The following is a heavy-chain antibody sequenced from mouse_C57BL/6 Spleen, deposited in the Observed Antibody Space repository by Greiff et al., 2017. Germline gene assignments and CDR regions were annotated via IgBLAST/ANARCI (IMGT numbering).Heavy chain of an antibody. CDR1: GFTFSDYG. CDR2: ISSGSSTI. J-gene: IGHJ3*01. V-gene: IGHV5-17*01. Sequence: EVKLVESGGGLVKPGGSLKISCAASGFTFSDYGMHWVRQAPEKGLEWVAYISSGSSTIYYADTVKGRFTISRDNDKNTLFLQMTSLRSEDTAMYYCARKSYGSSAWFAYWGQGTLVTVSA. CDR3: ARKSYGSSAWFAY. D-gene: IGHD1-1*01.